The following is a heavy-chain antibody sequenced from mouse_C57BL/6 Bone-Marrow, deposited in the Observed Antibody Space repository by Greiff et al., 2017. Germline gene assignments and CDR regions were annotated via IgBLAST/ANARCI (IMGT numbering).Heavy chain of an antibody. CDR1: GFNIKDDY. J-gene: IGHJ3*01. CDR3: TTGYYGSSFLAY. CDR2: IDPENGDT. V-gene: IGHV14-4*01. Sequence: EVQLQQSGAELVRPGASVKLSCTASGFNIKDDYINWVKQRPDQGLEWFGWIDPENGDTEYASKFQGKATIPADTSSNTAYLQHSSLTSEDTAVYYCTTGYYGSSFLAYWGQGTLVTVSA. D-gene: IGHD1-1*01.